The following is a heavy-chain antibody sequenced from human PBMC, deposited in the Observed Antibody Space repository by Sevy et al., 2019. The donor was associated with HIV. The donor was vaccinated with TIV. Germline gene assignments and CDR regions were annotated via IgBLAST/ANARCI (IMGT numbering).Heavy chain of an antibody. Sequence: GGSLRLSCAASGFTFSSYGMHWVRQAPGKGLEWVAVISYDGSNKYYADSVKGRFTISRDNSKNTLYLQMNSLRAEDTAVYYCAKHLGPEGYYYYYDGMDVWGQGTTVTVSS. CDR2: ISYDGSNK. CDR1: GFTFSSYG. J-gene: IGHJ6*02. CDR3: AKHLGPEGYYYYYDGMDV. D-gene: IGHD3-3*02. V-gene: IGHV3-30*18.